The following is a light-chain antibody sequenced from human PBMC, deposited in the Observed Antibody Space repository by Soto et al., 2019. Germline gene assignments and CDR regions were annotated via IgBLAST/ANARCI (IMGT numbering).Light chain of an antibody. J-gene: IGKJ4*01. V-gene: IGKV3-20*01. CDR2: DAS. Sequence: EIVLTQSPGTPSLXPGDRASLYCRASQSVSSYLAWYQQKPGQAPRLLIYDASSRATGIPDRFSGSGSGTEFTLTISRLEPEDFAVYYCQQYGSSPPNTFGGGTKVDIK. CDR1: QSVSSY. CDR3: QQYGSSPPNT.